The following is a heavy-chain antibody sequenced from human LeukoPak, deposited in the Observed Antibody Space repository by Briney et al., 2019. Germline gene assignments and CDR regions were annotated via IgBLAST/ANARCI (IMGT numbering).Heavy chain of an antibody. V-gene: IGHV5-51*01. CDR1: GYSFTSYW. CDR2: IYPGDSDT. J-gene: IGHJ1*01. Sequence: GESLKISCKGSGYSFTSYWIGWVRQMPGKGLEWMGIIYPGDSDTRYSPSFQGQVTISADKSISTAYLQWSSLKASDTAMYYCAIYDFWSGSPLSYFQHWGQGTLVTVSS. D-gene: IGHD3-3*01. CDR3: AIYDFWSGSPLSYFQH.